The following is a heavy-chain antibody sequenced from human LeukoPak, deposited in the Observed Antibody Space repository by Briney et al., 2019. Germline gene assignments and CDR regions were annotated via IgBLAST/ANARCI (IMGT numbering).Heavy chain of an antibody. D-gene: IGHD4-17*01. CDR3: ARVGDYGELPYYYYYMDV. CDR1: GYTFTSYD. CDR2: MNPNSGNT. V-gene: IGHV1-8*03. Sequence: RASVKVPCKASGYTFTSYDINWVRQATGQGLEWMGWMNPNSGNTGYAQKFQGRVTITRNTSISTAYMELSSLRSEDTAVYYCARVGDYGELPYYYYYMDVWGKGTTVTVSS. J-gene: IGHJ6*03.